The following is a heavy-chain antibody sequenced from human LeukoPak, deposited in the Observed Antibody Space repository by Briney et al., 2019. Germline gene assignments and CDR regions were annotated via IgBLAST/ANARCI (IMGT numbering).Heavy chain of an antibody. CDR3: ARRGVRGVIITRFDY. Sequence: KSSETLSLTCTVSGYSISSGYYWSWIRQPPGKGLEWIGEINHSGSTNYNPSLKSRVTISVDTSKNQFSLKLSSVTAADTAVYYCARRGVRGVIITRFDYWGQGTLVTVSS. J-gene: IGHJ4*02. CDR2: INHSGST. D-gene: IGHD3-10*01. V-gene: IGHV4-38-2*02. CDR1: GYSISSGYY.